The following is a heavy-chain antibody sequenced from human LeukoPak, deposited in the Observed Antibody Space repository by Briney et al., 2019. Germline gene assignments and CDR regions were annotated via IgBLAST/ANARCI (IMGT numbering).Heavy chain of an antibody. CDR3: ARGGRRDIVAV. V-gene: IGHV4-59*01. CDR2: IYYSGST. J-gene: IGHJ4*02. Sequence: PSETLSLTCTVSGGSISNYYYSWIRQPPGKGLEWIGYIYYSGSTNYNPSLKSRVTLSVDTSKNQFSLKLSSVTAADTAVYYCARGGRRDIVAVWGQGTLVTVSS. D-gene: IGHD5-12*01. CDR1: GGSISNYY.